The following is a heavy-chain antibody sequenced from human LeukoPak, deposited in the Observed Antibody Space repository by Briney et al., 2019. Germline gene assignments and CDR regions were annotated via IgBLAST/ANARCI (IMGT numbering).Heavy chain of an antibody. V-gene: IGHV3-30*18. CDR3: AKDHSSSWRPYYYYYGMDV. CDR1: GFTFSSYG. J-gene: IGHJ6*02. D-gene: IGHD6-13*01. Sequence: GGSLRLSCAASGFTFSSYGMHWVRQAPGKGLEWVAVISYDGSNKYYADSVKGRFTISRDNSKNTLYLQMNSLRAEDTAVYYCAKDHSSSWRPYYYYYGMDVWGQGTTVTVSS. CDR2: ISYDGSNK.